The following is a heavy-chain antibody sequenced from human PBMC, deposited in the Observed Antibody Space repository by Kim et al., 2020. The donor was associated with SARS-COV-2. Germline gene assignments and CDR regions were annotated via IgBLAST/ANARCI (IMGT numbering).Heavy chain of an antibody. Sequence: GGSLRLSCAASGFIFKSYGMNWVRQAPGKGLEWVATIWYDGLNEDYGDSVKGRFTVARDNSKNTVSLQMNSLRVEDSAVYYGASDRRAYFYMDVWGRGTTVTVSS. D-gene: IGHD3-10*01. V-gene: IGHV3-33*01. J-gene: IGHJ6*03. CDR3: ASDRRAYFYMDV. CDR1: GFIFKSYG. CDR2: IWYDGLNE.